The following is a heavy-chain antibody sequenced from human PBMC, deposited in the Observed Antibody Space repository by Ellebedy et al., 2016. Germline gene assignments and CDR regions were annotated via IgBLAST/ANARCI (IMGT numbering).Heavy chain of an antibody. V-gene: IGHV5-51*01. J-gene: IGHJ3*01. CDR3: ARFYCSGGSCYSHAYF. CDR2: ICPGDSDP. Sequence: GESLKISCKGSGYSFTNYWIGWVRQMPGKGLEWMGIICPGDSDPRYSPSFQGQVTISADKSISTANLQWSSLKASDTAMYYCARFYCSGGSCYSHAYFWGQGTMVTVSS. CDR1: GYSFTNYW. D-gene: IGHD2-15*01.